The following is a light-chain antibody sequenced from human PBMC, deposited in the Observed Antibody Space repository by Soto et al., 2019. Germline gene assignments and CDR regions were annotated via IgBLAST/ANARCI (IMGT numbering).Light chain of an antibody. Sequence: EIVLTQSPGTLSLSPGERATLSCRASQSVSSSYLAWYQQKPGQAPRLLIYGASSRATGIPDRFSASGTGTDFTLTISDVQPEDFAVYYCQQYGSSLPWTFGQGTKVDIK. CDR2: GAS. V-gene: IGKV3-20*01. CDR3: QQYGSSLPWT. CDR1: QSVSSSY. J-gene: IGKJ1*01.